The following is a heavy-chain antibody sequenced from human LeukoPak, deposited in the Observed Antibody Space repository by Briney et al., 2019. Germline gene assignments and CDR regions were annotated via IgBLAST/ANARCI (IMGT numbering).Heavy chain of an antibody. Sequence: PGGSLRLSCAASGFTFSDYYMSWIRQAPGKGLEWVSYITSSCTTISYADSVKGRFTISRDNAKNSLYLQMNSLRADDTAVYYCARSSRGSGSYRTDYWGQATLVTVSS. CDR2: ITSSCTTI. J-gene: IGHJ4*02. CDR1: GFTFSDYY. D-gene: IGHD3-10*01. CDR3: ARSSRGSGSYRTDY. V-gene: IGHV3-11*01.